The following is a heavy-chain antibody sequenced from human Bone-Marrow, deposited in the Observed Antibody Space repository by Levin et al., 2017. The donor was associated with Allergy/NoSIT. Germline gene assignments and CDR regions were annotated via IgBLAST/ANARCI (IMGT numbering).Heavy chain of an antibody. CDR3: ARGAAVPGSPRGGMDV. CDR2: ITSRSTYI. D-gene: IGHD6-19*01. V-gene: IGHV3-21*01. CDR1: GFNVSTYS. J-gene: IGHJ6*02. Sequence: GGSLRLSCVASGFNVSTYSMYWVRQAPGKGLEWVSSITSRSTYIHYADSVKGRFTISRDNSKNSLYLHMESLRAEDTALFYCARGAAVPGSPRGGMDVWGQGTTVTVSS.